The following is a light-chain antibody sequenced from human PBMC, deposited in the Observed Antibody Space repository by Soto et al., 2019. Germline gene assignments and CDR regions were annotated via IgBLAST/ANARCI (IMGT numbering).Light chain of an antibody. V-gene: IGLV2-14*01. J-gene: IGLJ1*01. CDR1: SSDVGGYNY. CDR3: SSFSYSSTPNYV. CDR2: DVD. Sequence: QSALTQPASVSGSPGQSITISCTGTSSDVGGYNYVSWYQQHPGKAPKLIIYDVDNRPSGISSRFSGSKSGNTASLTISGLQADDEVDYYCSSFSYSSTPNYVFGTGTKLTVL.